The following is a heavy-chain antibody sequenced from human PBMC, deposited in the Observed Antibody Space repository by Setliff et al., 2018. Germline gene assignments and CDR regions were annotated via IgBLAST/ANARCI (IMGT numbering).Heavy chain of an antibody. CDR2: ISYDGYDT. J-gene: IGHJ4*02. Sequence: LRLSCAVSGFTFSNYGFHWVRQAPGKGLEWVAAISYDGYDTNYAGSVKGRFTVSRDNSKNTLYLQMNSLRPDDTAVYFCARELSSSWSDYWGQGTLVTVSS. D-gene: IGHD6-13*01. CDR3: ARELSSSWSDY. V-gene: IGHV3-30-3*01. CDR1: GFTFSNYG.